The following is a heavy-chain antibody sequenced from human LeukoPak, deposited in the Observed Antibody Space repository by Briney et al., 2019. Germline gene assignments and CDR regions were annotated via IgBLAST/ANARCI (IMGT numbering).Heavy chain of an antibody. CDR1: GFTFSSYA. CDR3: AKDKGSSSWYEYFQH. J-gene: IGHJ1*01. V-gene: IGHV3-23*01. CDR2: ISGSGGST. D-gene: IGHD6-13*01. Sequence: SGGSLRLSCAASGFTFSSYAMSWVRQAPGKGLEWVSAISGSGGSTYYADSVKGRFTISRDNSKNTLYLQMNSLRAEDTAVYYCAKDKGSSSWYEYFQHWGQGTLVTVSS.